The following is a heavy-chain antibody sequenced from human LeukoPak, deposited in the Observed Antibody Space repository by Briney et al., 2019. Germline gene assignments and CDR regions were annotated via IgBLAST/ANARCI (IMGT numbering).Heavy chain of an antibody. CDR2: IYPGDSDT. V-gene: IGHV5-51*01. CDR1: GYNFNMYW. Sequence: GESLKISCKGSGYNFNMYWIGWVRQMPGKGLEWMGIIYPGDSDTRYSPSFEGQVTISVDKSINTAYLQWSSLKALDTAMYYCARSSSWYPDYWGQGTLVTVSS. D-gene: IGHD6-13*01. J-gene: IGHJ4*02. CDR3: ARSSSWYPDY.